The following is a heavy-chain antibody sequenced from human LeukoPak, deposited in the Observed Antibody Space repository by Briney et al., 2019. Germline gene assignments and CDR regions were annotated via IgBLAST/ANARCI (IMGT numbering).Heavy chain of an antibody. CDR1: GLTFSSCA. D-gene: IGHD3-10*01. Sequence: PGRSLRLSCAASGLTFSSCAMHWVRQAPGKGLEWVAVISYDGGNKYYTESVKGRFTISRDNSRNTLYLQMKSLRVEDTAVYYCAGEREYMVRGALDTSHWGQGTLVTVSS. J-gene: IGHJ4*02. V-gene: IGHV3-30*04. CDR2: ISYDGGNK. CDR3: AGEREYMVRGALDTSH.